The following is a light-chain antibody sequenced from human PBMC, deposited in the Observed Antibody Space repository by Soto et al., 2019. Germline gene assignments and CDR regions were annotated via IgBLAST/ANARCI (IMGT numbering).Light chain of an antibody. Sequence: QSALTQPVSVSGSPGQSITISCTGASSDIGGYNSVSWYQQHPGKAPQLIIYDVSYRPSGISSRFSGSKSGNTASLTISGLQAEDEADYYCSSYTTTSTRVFGGGTKLTVL. CDR3: SSYTTTSTRV. CDR2: DVS. J-gene: IGLJ2*01. CDR1: SSDIGGYNS. V-gene: IGLV2-14*01.